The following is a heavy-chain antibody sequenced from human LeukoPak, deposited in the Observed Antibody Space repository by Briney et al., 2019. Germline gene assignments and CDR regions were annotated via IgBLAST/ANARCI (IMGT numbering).Heavy chain of an antibody. CDR1: GGSISSGSYY. CDR2: IYTSGST. J-gene: IGHJ3*02. CDR3: ARQGIASAFDI. V-gene: IGHV4-61*02. D-gene: IGHD6-13*01. Sequence: TLSLTCAVSGGSISSGSYYWSWIRQPAGKGLEWIGRIYTSGSTNYNASLKSRVTISVDTSKNQFSLKLSSVTAADTAVYYCARQGIASAFDIWGQGTMVTVSS.